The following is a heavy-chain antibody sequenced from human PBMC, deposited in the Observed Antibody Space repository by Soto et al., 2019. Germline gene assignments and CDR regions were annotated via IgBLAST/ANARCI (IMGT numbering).Heavy chain of an antibody. J-gene: IGHJ6*02. D-gene: IGHD2-2*03. V-gene: IGHV4-39*02. CDR1: GGSVSTNSYS. Sequence: SETLSLTCTVSGGSVSTNSYSWGWIRQSPGKGLEWIGTIYSSENTYYNPSLLRRVTISVDTSKNDFSLRLSSVTAADTAVYYCARLNGYSVSTNCHGYYGMDVWGQGTTVTVSS. CDR2: IYSSENT. CDR3: ARLNGYSVSTNCHGYYGMDV.